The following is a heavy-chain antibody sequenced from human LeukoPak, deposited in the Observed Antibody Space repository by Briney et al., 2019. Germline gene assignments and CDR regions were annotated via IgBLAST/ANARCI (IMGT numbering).Heavy chain of an antibody. CDR2: IWSDGTNK. D-gene: IGHD6-19*01. Sequence: PGGSLRLSCGASGFSFSGYGMHWVRQAPGKGLEWVAMIWSDGTNKYYADSVKGRFTISRDNSKNTLYLQMNSLRAEDTAVYYCARDRLAVTGTGPWWFDPWGQGTLVTVSS. CDR1: GFSFSGYG. CDR3: ARDRLAVTGTGPWWFDP. V-gene: IGHV3-33*01. J-gene: IGHJ5*02.